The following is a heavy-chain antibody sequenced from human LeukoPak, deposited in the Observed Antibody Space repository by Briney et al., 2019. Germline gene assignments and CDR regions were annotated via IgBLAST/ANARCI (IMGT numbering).Heavy chain of an antibody. Sequence: QAGGSLRLSCAASGFTFSSYAMHWVRQAPGKGLEYVSAISSNGVSTYYANSVKGRFTISRDNSKNTLYLQMNSLRAEDTAVYYCASAPVWDYWGQGTLVTVSS. CDR1: GFTFSSYA. CDR3: ASAPVWDY. CDR2: ISSNGVST. J-gene: IGHJ4*02. V-gene: IGHV3-64*01.